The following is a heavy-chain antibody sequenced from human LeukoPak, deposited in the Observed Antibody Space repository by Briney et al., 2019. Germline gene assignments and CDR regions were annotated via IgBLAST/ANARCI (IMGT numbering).Heavy chain of an antibody. V-gene: IGHV3-23*01. J-gene: IGHJ2*01. CDR1: GFNFSSYA. CDR3: AKGNREVATPYDYWYFDL. Sequence: PGGSLRLSCSASGFNFSSYAMSWVRQAPRRGLEWVSAIRGSGTSTYYADSVKGRFTISRDNSKNTLYLQTNSLRAEDTAVYFCAKGNREVATPYDYWYFDLWGRGTLVTVAS. D-gene: IGHD5-24*01. CDR2: IRGSGTST.